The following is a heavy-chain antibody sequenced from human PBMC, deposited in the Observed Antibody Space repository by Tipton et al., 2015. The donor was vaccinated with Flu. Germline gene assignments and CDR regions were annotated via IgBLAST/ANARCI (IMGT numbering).Heavy chain of an antibody. J-gene: IGHJ4*02. D-gene: IGHD3-10*01. V-gene: IGHV4-4*07. CDR2: IYTSGSA. Sequence: TLSLTCTASGGSMSSYYWSWIRQPAGKGLEWIGRIYTSGSAIHNPSLKSRVTMSVDTSNNQFSLKLSSVTAADTAVYYCASASGSGTYVIFDYWGQGTPVTVSS. CDR3: ASASGSGTYVIFDY. CDR1: GGSMSSYY.